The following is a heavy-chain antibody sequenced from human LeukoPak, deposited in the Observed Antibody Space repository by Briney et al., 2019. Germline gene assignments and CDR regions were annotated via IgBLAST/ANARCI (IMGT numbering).Heavy chain of an antibody. J-gene: IGHJ5*02. Sequence: PGGSLRLSCAASGFTFSSYSMNWVRQAPGKGLEWVSSISSSSSYIYYADSVKGRFTISRDNAKNSLYLQMNSLRAEDTAVYYCAREAYGSGSWNWFDPWGQGTLVTVSS. V-gene: IGHV3-21*01. CDR2: ISSSSSYI. D-gene: IGHD3-10*01. CDR1: GFTFSSYS. CDR3: AREAYGSGSWNWFDP.